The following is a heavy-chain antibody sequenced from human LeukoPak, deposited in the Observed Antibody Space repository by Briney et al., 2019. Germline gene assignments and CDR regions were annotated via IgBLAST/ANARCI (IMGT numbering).Heavy chain of an antibody. D-gene: IGHD5-24*01. J-gene: IGHJ5*02. V-gene: IGHV4-4*07. CDR2: IYTSGST. CDR1: GGSISGYY. CDR3: ARHTAEKYNWFDR. Sequence: SETLSLTCTVSGGSISGYYWSWIRQTAGKGLEWIGRIYTSGSTKYNPSLKSRVTMSVDTSSQFSLKLTSVTAADTAVYYCARHTAEKYNWFDRWGQGTLVTVSS.